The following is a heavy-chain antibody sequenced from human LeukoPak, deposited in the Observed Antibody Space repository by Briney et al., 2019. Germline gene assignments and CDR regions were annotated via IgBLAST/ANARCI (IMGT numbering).Heavy chain of an antibody. J-gene: IGHJ4*02. CDR1: GGSVNSGGYY. CDR2: IYFSGST. D-gene: IGHD3-22*01. CDR3: ARQPPGSGYQYRYYFDY. V-gene: IGHV4-31*03. Sequence: SETLSLTCTVSGGSVNSGGYYWNWIRQYPGRGLEWIGYIYFSGSTFYNPSFESRVFISLDTSKNQFSLRLSSVTAADTAIYYCARQPPGSGYQYRYYFDYWGQGTLVTASS.